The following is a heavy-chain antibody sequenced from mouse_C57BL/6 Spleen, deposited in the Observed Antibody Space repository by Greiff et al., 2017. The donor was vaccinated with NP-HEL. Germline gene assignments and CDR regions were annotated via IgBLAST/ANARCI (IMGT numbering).Heavy chain of an antibody. D-gene: IGHD1-1*01. V-gene: IGHV5-6*02. CDR2: ISSGGSYT. CDR1: GFTFSSYG. CDR3: ARLEGYGSSYAFDY. J-gene: IGHJ2*01. Sequence: DVKLVESGGDLVKPGGSLKLSCAASGFTFSSYGMSWVRQTPDKRLEWVATISSGGSYTYYPDSVKGRFTISRDNAKNTLYLQMSSLKSEDTAMYYCARLEGYGSSYAFDYWGQGTTLTVSS.